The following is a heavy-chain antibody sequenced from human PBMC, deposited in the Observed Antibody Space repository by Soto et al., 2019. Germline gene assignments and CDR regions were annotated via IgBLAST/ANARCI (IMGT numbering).Heavy chain of an antibody. CDR3: ARGVGSGSYYNQYNWFDP. CDR1: GYTFTNYG. CDR2: ISAYNGNT. V-gene: IGHV1-18*01. D-gene: IGHD3-10*01. Sequence: ASVKVSCKASGYTFTNYGIIWVRQAPGQALEWMGWISAYNGNTNHAKKLQGRVTMTTDTSTSTAYMELRSLRSDDTDVYYCARGVGSGSYYNQYNWFDPWGQGSLVTVS. J-gene: IGHJ5*02.